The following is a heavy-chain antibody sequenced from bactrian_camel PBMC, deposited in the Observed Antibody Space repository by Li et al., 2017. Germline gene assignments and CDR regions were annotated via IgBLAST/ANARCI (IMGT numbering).Heavy chain of an antibody. Sequence: HVQLVESGGGSVQAGGSLRLSCAASGYTVSSTRMGWFRQAPGKEREGVARITTKLGSTFYADSVKGRFTISKDNAKNTLYLQVSSLKPEDTAMYYCAADVNDAWSLLPKYSYWGQGTQVTVS. CDR2: ITTKLGST. D-gene: IGHD2*01. J-gene: IGHJ4*01. CDR3: AADVNDAWSLLPKYSY. V-gene: IGHV3S68*01. CDR1: GYTVSSTR.